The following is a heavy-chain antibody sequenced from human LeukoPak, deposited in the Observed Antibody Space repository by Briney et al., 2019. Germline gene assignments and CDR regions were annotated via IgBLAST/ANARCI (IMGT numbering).Heavy chain of an antibody. D-gene: IGHD3-10*01. J-gene: IGHJ4*02. Sequence: PSETLSLTCTVSGGSISSYYWSWIRQPPGKGLVWIGYIYYSGSTNYNPSLKSRVTISVDTSKNQFSLKLSSVTAADTAVYYCARQGRSSSPYFDYWGQGTLVTVSS. CDR3: ARQGRSSSPYFDY. V-gene: IGHV4-59*08. CDR1: GGSISSYY. CDR2: IYYSGST.